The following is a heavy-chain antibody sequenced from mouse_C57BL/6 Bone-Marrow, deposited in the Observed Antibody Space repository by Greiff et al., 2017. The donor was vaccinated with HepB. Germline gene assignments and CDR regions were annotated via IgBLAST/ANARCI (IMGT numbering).Heavy chain of an antibody. J-gene: IGHJ4*01. CDR1: GFTFTDYY. V-gene: IGHV7-3*01. CDR3: ASHYYGSVYYAMDY. CDR2: IRNKANGYTT. Sequence: DVKLVESGGGLVQPGGSLSLSCAASGFTFTDYYMSWVRQPPGKALEWLGFIRNKANGYTTEYSASVKGRFTISRDNSQRILYLQMNSLRAEDSAIYYCASHYYGSVYYAMDYWGQGTSVTVSS. D-gene: IGHD1-1*01.